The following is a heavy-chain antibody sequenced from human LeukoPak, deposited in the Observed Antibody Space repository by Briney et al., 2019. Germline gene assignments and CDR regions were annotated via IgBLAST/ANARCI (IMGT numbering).Heavy chain of an antibody. Sequence: SETLSLTCAVSGGSISSGGYSWSWIRQPPGKGLEWIGYIYHSGSTYYNPSLKSRVTISVDRSKNQFSLKLSSVTAADTAVYYCARDFRETQRRSMRRYYYYYMDVWGKGTTVTVSS. J-gene: IGHJ6*03. CDR3: ARDFRETQRRSMRRYYYYYMDV. CDR2: IYHSGST. CDR1: GGSISSGGYS. D-gene: IGHD5-24*01. V-gene: IGHV4-30-2*01.